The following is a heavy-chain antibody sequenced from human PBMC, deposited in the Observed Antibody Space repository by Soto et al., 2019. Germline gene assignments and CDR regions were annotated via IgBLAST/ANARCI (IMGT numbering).Heavy chain of an antibody. CDR2: INSDGSST. CDR3: ARRRTYGDYVY. J-gene: IGHJ4*02. Sequence: GGSLRLSCAASGFTFSSYWMHWVRQAPGKGLVWVSRINSDGSSTSYADSVKGRFTISRDNAKNTLYLQMNSLRAEDTAVYYCARRRTYGDYVYWGQGTLVTVSS. CDR1: GFTFSSYW. V-gene: IGHV3-74*01. D-gene: IGHD4-17*01.